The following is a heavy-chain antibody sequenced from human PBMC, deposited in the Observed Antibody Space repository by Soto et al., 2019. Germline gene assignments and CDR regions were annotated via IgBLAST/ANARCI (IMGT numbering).Heavy chain of an antibody. CDR3: ARVAYGVWGVFES. Sequence: EVQLVEFGGGLVQPGGSLRLSCAASAFSFSSYWIHWISQAPEKGMVWVSRINRDGSTTSYADSVKGRFTISRDNAKKTVYLQMSSLRAEDTAVYYCARVAYGVWGVFESWGQGTLVSVSS. J-gene: IGHJ4*02. V-gene: IGHV3-74*01. CDR1: AFSFSSYW. CDR2: INRDGSTT. D-gene: IGHD4-17*01.